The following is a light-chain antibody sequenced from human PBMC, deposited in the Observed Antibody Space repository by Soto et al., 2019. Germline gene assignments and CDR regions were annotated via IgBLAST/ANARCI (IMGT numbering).Light chain of an antibody. Sequence: DIQMTQSPSSLSASVGDRVTITCRASQGISNYLAWYQQKPGKVPKLLIYAASTLQSGVPSRFSGSGSGTDFTLTISSLQPEDVTSYYCQKYSSASTFGGGTKVEI. J-gene: IGKJ4*01. CDR3: QKYSSAST. V-gene: IGKV1-27*01. CDR1: QGISNY. CDR2: AAS.